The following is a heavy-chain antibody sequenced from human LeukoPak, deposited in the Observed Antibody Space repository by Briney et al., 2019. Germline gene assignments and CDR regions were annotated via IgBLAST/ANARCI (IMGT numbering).Heavy chain of an antibody. CDR1: GGSFSGYY. J-gene: IGHJ6*02. V-gene: IGHV4-34*01. D-gene: IGHD1-26*01. CDR2: INHSGST. Sequence: PSETLSLTCAVYGGSFSGYYWSWIRQPPGKGLEWIGEINHSGSTNYNPSLKSRVTISVDTSKNQFSLKLSSVTAADTAVYYCARGIRYLGATSPALCYYYGMDVWGQGTTVTVSS. CDR3: ARGIRYLGATSPALCYYYGMDV.